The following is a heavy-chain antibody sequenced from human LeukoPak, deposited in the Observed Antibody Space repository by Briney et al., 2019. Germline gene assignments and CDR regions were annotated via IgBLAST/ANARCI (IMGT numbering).Heavy chain of an antibody. V-gene: IGHV4-39*01. J-gene: IGHJ4*02. CDR2: IYYSGNT. Sequence: SETLSLTCTVSGDSISTNSYFWGWIRQSPGKGLEWIASIYYSGNTYYNPSLKSRVTISEDTSKNQFSLKLGSVTAADTAVYYCVRQGDGYCTSSNCLFSFDYWGQGTLVTVSS. D-gene: IGHD2-2*03. CDR3: VRQGDGYCTSSNCLFSFDY. CDR1: GDSISTNSYF.